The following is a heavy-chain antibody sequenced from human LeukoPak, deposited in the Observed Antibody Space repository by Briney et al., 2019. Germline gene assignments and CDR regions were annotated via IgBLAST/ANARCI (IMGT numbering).Heavy chain of an antibody. D-gene: IGHD2-2*01. CDR1: GGSISSGSYY. CDR3: ARASSRYCSSTSCYDYYYYYYMDV. CDR2: IYTSGST. J-gene: IGHJ6*03. Sequence: PSETLSLTRTVSGGSISSGSYYWSWIRQPAGKGLEWIGRIYTSGSTNYNPSLKSRVTISVDTSKNQFSLKLSSVTAADTAVYYCARASSRYCSSTSCYDYYYYYYMDVWGKGTTVTVSS. V-gene: IGHV4-61*02.